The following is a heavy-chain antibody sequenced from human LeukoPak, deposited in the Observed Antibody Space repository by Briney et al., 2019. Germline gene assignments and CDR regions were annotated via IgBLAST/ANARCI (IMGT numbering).Heavy chain of an antibody. D-gene: IGHD3-10*01. CDR1: GYTFTGYY. CDR3: ARDQGTRSRSDAFDI. V-gene: IGHV1-2*02. Sequence: GASVNVSCKASGYTFTGYYIHWVRQAPGHGLVWMGWISPTSGDTMYAQKFQGRVTMTRDTSISTAYMELSRLRSDDTAVYYCARDQGTRSRSDAFDIWGQGTMVTVSS. CDR2: ISPTSGDT. J-gene: IGHJ3*02.